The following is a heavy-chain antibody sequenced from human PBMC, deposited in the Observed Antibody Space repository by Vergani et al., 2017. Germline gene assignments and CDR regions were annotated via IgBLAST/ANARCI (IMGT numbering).Heavy chain of an antibody. CDR1: GGSISSGDYY. CDR3: ARQAFGVAVSLAYYYYYYMDV. V-gene: IGHV4-30-4*08. D-gene: IGHD3-3*01. J-gene: IGHJ6*03. CDR2: IYYSGST. Sequence: QVQLQESGPGLVKPSQTLSLTCTVSGGSISSGDYYWSWIRQPPGKGLEWIGYIYYSGSTYYNPSLKSRVTISVDTSKNQFSLKLSSVTAADTAVYYCARQAFGVAVSLAYYYYYYMDVWGKGTTVTVSS.